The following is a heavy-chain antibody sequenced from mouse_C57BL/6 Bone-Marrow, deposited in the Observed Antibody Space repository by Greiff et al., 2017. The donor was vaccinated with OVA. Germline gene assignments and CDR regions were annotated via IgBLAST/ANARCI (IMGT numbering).Heavy chain of an antibody. J-gene: IGHJ2*01. CDR1: GYTFTSYW. CDR3: ARHYYYGSSFDY. D-gene: IGHD1-1*01. Sequence: VKLQESGTELVKPGASVKLSCKASGYTFTSYWMHWVKQRPGQGLEWIGNINPSNGGTNYNEKFKSKATLTVDKSSSTAYMQLSSLTSEDSAVYYCARHYYYGSSFDYWGQGTTLTVSS. CDR2: INPSNGGT. V-gene: IGHV1-53*01.